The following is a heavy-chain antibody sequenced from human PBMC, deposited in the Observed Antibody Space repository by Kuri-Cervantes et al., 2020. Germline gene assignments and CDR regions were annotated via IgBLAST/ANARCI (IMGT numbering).Heavy chain of an antibody. CDR1: GYTFTSYG. V-gene: IGHV1-18*01. D-gene: IGHD3-9*01. Sequence: GGSLRLSCKASGYTFTSYGISWVRQAPGQGLEWMGWISAYNGNTNYAQKLQGRVTMTTDTSTSTAYMELRSLRSDDTAVYYCARDLKRQGYDILTGYYKNAGYWGQGTLVTVSS. J-gene: IGHJ4*02. CDR2: ISAYNGNT. CDR3: ARDLKRQGYDILTGYYKNAGY.